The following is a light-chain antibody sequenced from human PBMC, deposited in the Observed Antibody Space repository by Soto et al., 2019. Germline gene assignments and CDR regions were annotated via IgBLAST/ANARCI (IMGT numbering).Light chain of an antibody. Sequence: QTVVTQEPSLTVSQGGTVTVTCGSSTDAVTSGHWPYWFQQKPGQAPRTLIYDINNKHSWTPARFSGSLLGGKAALSLSGALPDDEAEYYCVIAYCGAWVFGGGTKLTVL. CDR1: TDAVTSGHW. CDR2: DIN. J-gene: IGLJ3*02. CDR3: VIAYCGAWV. V-gene: IGLV7-46*01.